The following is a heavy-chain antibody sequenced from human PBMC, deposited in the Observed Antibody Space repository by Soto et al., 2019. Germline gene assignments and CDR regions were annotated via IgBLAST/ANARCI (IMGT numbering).Heavy chain of an antibody. CDR1: GFTFSDHG. Sequence: QVQLAESGGGAVQPGRSLRLSCAASGFTFSDHGMHWVRQAPGKGLEWVAVIWPDGRKKYYGDSVTGRFTISRDNTRNTMYLQMNGLRAAGTAVSYCARHPSIYGDPPLNWFDPWGQGTLVTVSS. CDR3: ARHPSIYGDPPLNWFDP. D-gene: IGHD4-17*01. J-gene: IGHJ5*02. CDR2: IWPDGRKK. V-gene: IGHV3-33*01.